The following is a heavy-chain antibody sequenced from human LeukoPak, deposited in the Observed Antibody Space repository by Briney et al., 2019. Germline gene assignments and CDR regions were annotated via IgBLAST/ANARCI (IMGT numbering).Heavy chain of an antibody. V-gene: IGHV4-61*02. CDR1: GGSISSGSYY. Sequence: SQTLSLTCTVSGGSISSGSYYWSWIRQPAGKGLEWIGRIYTSGSTNYNPSLKSRVTISVDTSKNQFSLKLTSVTAADTAVYYCTRGGPPVGSTGYYDYWGQGTLVTVSS. D-gene: IGHD3-22*01. CDR3: TRGGPPVGSTGYYDY. J-gene: IGHJ4*02. CDR2: IYTSGST.